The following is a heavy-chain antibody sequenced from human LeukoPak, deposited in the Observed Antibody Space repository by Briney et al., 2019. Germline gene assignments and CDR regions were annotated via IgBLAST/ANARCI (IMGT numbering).Heavy chain of an antibody. CDR1: GGSFSGYY. V-gene: IGHV4-34*01. CDR3: ARGQTSVVTAIPYYFDY. D-gene: IGHD2-21*02. CDR2: INHSGST. J-gene: IGHJ4*02. Sequence: SETLSLTCAVYGGSFSGYYWSWIRQPPGKGLEWIAEINHSGSTNYNPSLKSRVTISVDTSKDQFSLKLSPVTAADTAVYYCARGQTSVVTAIPYYFDYWGRGTLVTVSS.